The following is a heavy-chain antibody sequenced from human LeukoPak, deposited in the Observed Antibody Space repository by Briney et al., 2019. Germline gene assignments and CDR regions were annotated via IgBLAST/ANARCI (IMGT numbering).Heavy chain of an antibody. Sequence: GGSLRLSCAASGFTFSSYEMNWVRQAPGKGLEWVSYISSSGSTIYYADSVKGRFTISRDNAKNSLYLQMNSLRAEDTAVYYCARGGVERWCGELSFDYWGQETLVTVSS. V-gene: IGHV3-48*03. CDR1: GFTFSSYE. D-gene: IGHD3-10*01. CDR2: ISSSGSTI. J-gene: IGHJ4*02. CDR3: ARGGVERWCGELSFDY.